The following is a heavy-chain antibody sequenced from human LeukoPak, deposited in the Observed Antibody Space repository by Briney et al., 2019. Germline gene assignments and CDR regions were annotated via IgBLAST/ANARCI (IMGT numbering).Heavy chain of an antibody. J-gene: IGHJ4*02. V-gene: IGHV3-9*01. Sequence: GGSLRLSCAASGFTFDDYAMHWVRQAPGKGLEWVSGISWNSGSIGYADSVKGRFTISRDNAKNSLYLQMNSLRAEDTALYYCASGGIDYWGQGTLVTVSS. D-gene: IGHD1-26*01. CDR2: ISWNSGSI. CDR1: GFTFDDYA. CDR3: ASGGIDY.